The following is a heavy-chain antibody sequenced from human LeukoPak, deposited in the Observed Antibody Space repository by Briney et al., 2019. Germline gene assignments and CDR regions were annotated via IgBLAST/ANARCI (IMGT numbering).Heavy chain of an antibody. CDR3: AKAIWVAATSSWFCLDY. D-gene: IGHD3-10*01. CDR1: GFTFSAYG. J-gene: IGHJ4*02. CDR2: IHYDGARS. V-gene: IGHV3-30*02. Sequence: GGSLRLSCAASGFTFSAYGMQWVRQAPGKGLEWVAFIHYDGARSYYADSVKGRFTISRDNSRNTLYLQMNSLRPEDTAVYYCAKAIWVAATSSWFCLDYWGQGTLVTVSS.